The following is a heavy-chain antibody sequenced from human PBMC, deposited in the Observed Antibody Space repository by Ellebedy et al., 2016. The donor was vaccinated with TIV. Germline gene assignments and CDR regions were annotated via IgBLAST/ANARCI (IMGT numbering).Heavy chain of an antibody. V-gene: IGHV4-30-4*01. CDR2: IYYSGST. CDR1: GGSISSGDYY. J-gene: IGHJ4*02. CDR3: ARVLRFGYYANY. D-gene: IGHD3-22*01. Sequence: SETLSLXCTVSGGSISSGDYYWSWIRQPPGKGLEWIGYIYYSGSTYYNPSLKSRISISVDTSKNQFSLKLSSVTAADTAVYYCARVLRFGYYANYWGQGTLVTISS.